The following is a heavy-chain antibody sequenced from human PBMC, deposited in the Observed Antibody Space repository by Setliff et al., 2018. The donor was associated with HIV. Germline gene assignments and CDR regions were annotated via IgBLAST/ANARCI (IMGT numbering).Heavy chain of an antibody. Sequence: GGSLRLSCAASGFTFSSYWVHWVRQTPGKGLMWVSRINTDGSDTSYADAVKGRFTISRDNAQDTLDLQMNSLRAEDTAMYYCARWGRGSTSGFDYWGQGTQVTVSS. V-gene: IGHV3-74*01. CDR1: GFTFSSYW. D-gene: IGHD2-2*01. CDR3: ARWGRGSTSGFDY. CDR2: INTDGSDT. J-gene: IGHJ4*02.